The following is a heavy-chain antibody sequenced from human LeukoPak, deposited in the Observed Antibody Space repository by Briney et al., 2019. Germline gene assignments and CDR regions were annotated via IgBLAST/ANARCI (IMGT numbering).Heavy chain of an antibody. CDR1: SASIISYY. CDR3: ARGLPGYSGGDDAFDI. V-gene: IGHV4-59*01. D-gene: IGHD2-21*01. CDR2: IHYTGST. Sequence: SETLSLTCTVSSASIISYYWTWVRQPPGKGLEWLGYIHYTGSTNYNPSFKSRLTISVDTSTNQFSLRLNFVTAADTAVYYCARGLPGYSGGDDAFDIWGPGIQVIVSS. J-gene: IGHJ3*02.